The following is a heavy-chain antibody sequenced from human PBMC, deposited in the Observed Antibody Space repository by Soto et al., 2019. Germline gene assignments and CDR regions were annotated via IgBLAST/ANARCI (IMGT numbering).Heavy chain of an antibody. CDR1: GYSISSGYY. Sequence: SETLSLTCAVSGYSISSGYYWGWIRQPPGKGLEWIGSIYHSGSTYYNPSLKSRVTISVDTSKNQFSLKLSSVTAADTAVYYCARVASSIMITFGGVHWDYGMGVWGQGTTVTVSS. CDR2: IYHSGST. D-gene: IGHD3-16*01. V-gene: IGHV4-38-2*01. CDR3: ARVASSIMITFGGVHWDYGMGV. J-gene: IGHJ6*02.